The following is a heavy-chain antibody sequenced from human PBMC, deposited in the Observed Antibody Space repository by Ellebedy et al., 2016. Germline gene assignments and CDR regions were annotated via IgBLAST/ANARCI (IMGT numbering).Heavy chain of an antibody. Sequence: GSLRLXXTVSAASISGYYWSWIRQPAGKGLEWIGRIYTSGSTNYNPSLKSRVTMSVDTSKSQFSLRLTSVTAADSATYYCARDFVTLVRGVASFDSWGLGTLVTVSS. CDR2: IYTSGST. V-gene: IGHV4-4*07. J-gene: IGHJ4*02. CDR3: ARDFVTLVRGVASFDS. CDR1: AASISGYY. D-gene: IGHD3-10*01.